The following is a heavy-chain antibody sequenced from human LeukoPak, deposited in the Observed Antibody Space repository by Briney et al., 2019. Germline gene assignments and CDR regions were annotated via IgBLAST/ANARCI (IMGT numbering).Heavy chain of an antibody. D-gene: IGHD1-26*01. Sequence: PGGSLRLSCAASGFTFSSYGMPWVRQAPGKRLEWVAVIWYDGSNKYYADSVKGRFTISRDNSKNTLYLQMNSLRAEDTAVYYCAKVGPTPLSGMTDYWGQGTLVTVSS. CDR2: IWYDGSNK. CDR1: GFTFSSYG. V-gene: IGHV3-33*06. CDR3: AKVGPTPLSGMTDY. J-gene: IGHJ4*02.